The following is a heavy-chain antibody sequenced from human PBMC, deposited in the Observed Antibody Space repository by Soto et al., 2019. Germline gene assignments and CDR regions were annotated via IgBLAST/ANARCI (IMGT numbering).Heavy chain of an antibody. CDR3: ARDLSRGPIFGVVITPNWFDP. V-gene: IGHV1-18*04. J-gene: IGHJ5*02. CDR1: GYTFTSYG. CDR2: ISAYNGNT. Sequence: ASVKVSCKASGYTFTSYGISWVRQAPGQGLEWMGWISAYNGNTNYAQKLQGRVTMTTDTSTSTAYMELRSLRSDDTAVYHCARDLSRGPIFGVVITPNWFDPWGQGTLVTVSS. D-gene: IGHD3-3*01.